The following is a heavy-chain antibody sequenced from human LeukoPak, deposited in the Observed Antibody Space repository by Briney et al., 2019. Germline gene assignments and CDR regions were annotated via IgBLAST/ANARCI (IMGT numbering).Heavy chain of an antibody. CDR3: TTRVPAALGKVFDL. D-gene: IGHD2-2*01. CDR1: GYTFTSYS. Sequence: ASVKVSCKASGYTFTSYSIHWVRQAPGQGLEWMGWINAGDGNTKSSQKLQGRVTITRDASASTAYMELSSLTSEDTAVYFCTTRVPAALGKVFDLWGQGIFVSVSS. V-gene: IGHV1-3*01. CDR2: INAGDGNT. J-gene: IGHJ3*01.